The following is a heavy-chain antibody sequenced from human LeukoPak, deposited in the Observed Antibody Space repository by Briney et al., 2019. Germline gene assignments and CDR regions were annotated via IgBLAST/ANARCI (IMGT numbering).Heavy chain of an antibody. CDR1: GFTFSSYG. CDR2: IVGSGAGT. D-gene: IGHD3-10*01. J-gene: IGHJ3*02. V-gene: IGHV3-23*01. Sequence: GGSLRLSCAASGFTFSSYGMSWVRQAPGKGLEWVSAIVGSGAGTYYADSVKGRFTISRDNFKNTLYLQMNSLRAEDTAVYYCAKARGGSAPGGSFDMWGQGTMVTVSS. CDR3: AKARGGSAPGGSFDM.